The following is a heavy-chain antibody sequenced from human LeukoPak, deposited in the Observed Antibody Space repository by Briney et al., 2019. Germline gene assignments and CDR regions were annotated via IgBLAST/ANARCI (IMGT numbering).Heavy chain of an antibody. CDR3: ARDPRIGYCSGGTCSFLDY. CDR2: IWYDGSNK. D-gene: IGHD2-15*01. J-gene: IGHJ4*02. Sequence: GGSLRLSCAASGFTFSNYGMHRVRQAPGKGLEWVAVIWYDGSNKYYADSVKGRFTISRDNSKNTLYLQMNSLGAEDTAVYYCARDPRIGYCSGGTCSFLDYWGQGTLVTVSS. CDR1: GFTFSNYG. V-gene: IGHV3-33*01.